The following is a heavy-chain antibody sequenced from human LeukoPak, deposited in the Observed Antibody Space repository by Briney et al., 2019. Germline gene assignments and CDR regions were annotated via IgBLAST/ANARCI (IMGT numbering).Heavy chain of an antibody. CDR1: GGTFSSYA. CDR2: IIPILGIA. CDR3: ATFDSGSYYYFDY. V-gene: IGHV1-69*04. J-gene: IGHJ4*02. D-gene: IGHD1-26*01. Sequence: ASVKVSCKASGGTFSSYAISWVRQAPGQGLEWMGRIIPILGIANYAQKFQGRVTITADKSTSTAYMGLSSLRSEDTAVYYCATFDSGSYYYFDYWGQGTLVTVSS.